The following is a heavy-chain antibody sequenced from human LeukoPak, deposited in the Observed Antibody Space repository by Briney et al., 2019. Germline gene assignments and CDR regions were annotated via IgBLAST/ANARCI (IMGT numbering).Heavy chain of an antibody. J-gene: IGHJ4*02. V-gene: IGHV3-7*01. CDR1: GFTFSSYW. D-gene: IGHD5-24*01. CDR3: ARGGVGMATVYFDY. Sequence: QTGGSLRLSCAASGFTFSSYWMSWVRQAPGKGLEWVAKIKQDGSDKYYVDSVKGRFTISRDNAENPLYLQMNSLRAEDTAVYYCARGGVGMATVYFDYWGQGTLVTVSS. CDR2: IKQDGSDK.